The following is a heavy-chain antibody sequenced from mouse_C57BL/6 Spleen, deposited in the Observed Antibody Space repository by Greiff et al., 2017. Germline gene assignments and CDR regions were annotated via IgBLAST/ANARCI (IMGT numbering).Heavy chain of an antibody. CDR1: GYTFTSYG. Sequence: QVQLQQSGAELARPGASVKLSCKASGYTFTSYGISWVKQRTGQGLAWIGEIYPRSGNTYYNEKFKGKATLTADKSSSTAYMEIRSLTSDDSAVYFCAREGIYYGNYYAMDYWGQGTSVTVSS. CDR2: IYPRSGNT. J-gene: IGHJ4*01. CDR3: AREGIYYGNYYAMDY. D-gene: IGHD2-1*01. V-gene: IGHV1-81*01.